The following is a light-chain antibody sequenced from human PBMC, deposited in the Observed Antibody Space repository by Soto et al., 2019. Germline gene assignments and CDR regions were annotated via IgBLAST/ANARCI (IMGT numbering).Light chain of an antibody. CDR1: SSDVGGFNY. V-gene: IGLV2-14*01. CDR3: SSYTSSSSYV. Sequence: QSALTQPASVSGSLGQSITISCTGTSSDVGGFNYVSWYQQHPGKAPKLMIYEVSNRPSGVSNRFSGSKSGNTASLTISGLQAEDEADYYCSSYTSSSSYVFGGGTKGPV. CDR2: EVS. J-gene: IGLJ1*01.